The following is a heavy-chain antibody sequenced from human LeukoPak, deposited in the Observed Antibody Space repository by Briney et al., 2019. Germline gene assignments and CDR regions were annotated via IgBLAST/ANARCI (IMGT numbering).Heavy chain of an antibody. J-gene: IGHJ4*02. CDR3: ARVSTVTSEFDY. V-gene: IGHV4-39*07. Sequence: TSETLSLTCTVSGGSISSSSYYWGWIRQPPGKGLEWIGYIYHSGSTYYNPSLKSRVTISVDRSKNQFSLKLSSVTAADTAVYYCARVSTVTSEFDYWGQGTLVTVSS. CDR2: IYHSGST. CDR1: GGSISSSSYY. D-gene: IGHD4-17*01.